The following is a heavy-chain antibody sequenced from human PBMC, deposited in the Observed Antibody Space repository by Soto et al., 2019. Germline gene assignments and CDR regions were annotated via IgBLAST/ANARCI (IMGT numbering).Heavy chain of an antibody. D-gene: IGHD5-18*01. CDR2: IYYSGST. CDR3: ARDHTAVYYYYGMDV. Sequence: QVQLQESGPGLVKPSQTLSLTCTVSGGSISSGDYYWSWIRQPPGKGLELIGYIYYSGSTYYNPALKSRVTISVDTSKNQFSLKLSSVTAADTAVYYCARDHTAVYYYYGMDVWGQGTTVTVSS. J-gene: IGHJ6*02. V-gene: IGHV4-30-4*01. CDR1: GGSISSGDYY.